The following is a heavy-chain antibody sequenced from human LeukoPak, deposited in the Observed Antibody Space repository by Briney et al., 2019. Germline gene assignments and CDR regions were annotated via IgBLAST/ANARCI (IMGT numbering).Heavy chain of an antibody. V-gene: IGHV1-8*01. CDR2: MNPNSGNT. CDR1: GYTFTSYD. CDR3: ARVLEGSQGDY. Sequence: GASVKVSCKASGYTFTSYDINWVRQATGQGLEWMGWMNPNSGNTGYAQKFQGRVTMTRDTSTSTVYMELSSLRSEDTAVYYCARVLEGSQGDYWGQGTLVTVSS. J-gene: IGHJ4*02. D-gene: IGHD1-26*01.